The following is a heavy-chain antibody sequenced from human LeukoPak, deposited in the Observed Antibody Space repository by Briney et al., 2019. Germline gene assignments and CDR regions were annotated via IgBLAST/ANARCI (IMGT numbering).Heavy chain of an antibody. V-gene: IGHV1-18*01. D-gene: IGHD7-27*01. CDR2: ISGYNGNT. CDR1: GYTFTTYG. J-gene: IGHJ3*02. CDR3: ARGGDGHRWGRRFDAFDI. Sequence: ASVKVSCKTSGYTFTTYGISWVRQAPGQGLEWMGWISGYNGNTNYAQKLQGRVTMTTDTSTCTAHMELRSLRSDDTAVYYCARGGDGHRWGRRFDAFDIWGQGTMVTVSS.